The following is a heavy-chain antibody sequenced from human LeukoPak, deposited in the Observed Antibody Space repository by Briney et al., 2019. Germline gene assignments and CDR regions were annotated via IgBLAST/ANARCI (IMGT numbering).Heavy chain of an antibody. CDR1: GFTFSNRW. D-gene: IGHD5-12*01. Sequence: GGSLRLSCAASGFTFSNRWMTWVRQAPGKGLEWVANIKQDGSEKYYVDSVKGRFTISRDNAKNSLFLQMNSLRAEDTAVYYCARSTYGGYDYFDYWGQGTLVTVSS. V-gene: IGHV3-7*04. J-gene: IGHJ4*02. CDR3: ARSTYGGYDYFDY. CDR2: IKQDGSEK.